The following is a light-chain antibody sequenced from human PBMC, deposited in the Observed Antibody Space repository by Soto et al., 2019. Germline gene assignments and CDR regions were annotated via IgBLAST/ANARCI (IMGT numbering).Light chain of an antibody. J-gene: IGKJ4*01. Sequence: IVMTQSPATLSVSPGERVTLSCRASDNVGTNVAWYQQKPGQAPRLLIYGSSTRATGIPATFSGSGSVTEFTLTISILQSEESAVYYCQQYNNWGLSFGGGTKVEI. CDR1: DNVGTN. CDR2: GSS. CDR3: QQYNNWGLS. V-gene: IGKV3D-15*01.